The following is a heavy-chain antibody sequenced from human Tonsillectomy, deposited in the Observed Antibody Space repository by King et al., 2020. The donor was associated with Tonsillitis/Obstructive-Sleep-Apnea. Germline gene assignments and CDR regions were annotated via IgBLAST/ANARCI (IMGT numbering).Heavy chain of an antibody. CDR2: IISDGSST. Sequence: VQLVESGGGLVQPGGSLRLSCAASGFTFSSYWMHWVRQAPGKGLVWVSRIISDGSSTSYADPVKGRFTISRDNAKNTRYLQRNSLRAEDTAVYYCARDHGYCSSTSCYGGVNDWFDPWGQGTLVTVSS. CDR1: GFTFSSYW. J-gene: IGHJ5*02. D-gene: IGHD2-2*01. CDR3: ARDHGYCSSTSCYGGVNDWFDP. V-gene: IGHV3-74*01.